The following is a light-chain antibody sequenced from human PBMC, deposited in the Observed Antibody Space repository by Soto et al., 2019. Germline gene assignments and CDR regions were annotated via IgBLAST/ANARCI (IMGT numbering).Light chain of an antibody. CDR2: GAS. V-gene: IGKV3-20*01. J-gene: IGKJ2*01. Sequence: EIVLTQSPGTLSLSPGERATLSCRASQSVSSSYLAWYQQKPGQAPRLLIYGASSMSTGIPDRFSGSGSGTDFTLTICRLEPEDFAVYYCQQYASSPMYTFGQGTKLEI. CDR1: QSVSSSY. CDR3: QQYASSPMYT.